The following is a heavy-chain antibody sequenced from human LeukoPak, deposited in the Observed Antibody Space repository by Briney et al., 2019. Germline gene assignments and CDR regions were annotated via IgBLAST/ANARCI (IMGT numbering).Heavy chain of an antibody. CDR2: MNPNSGNT. V-gene: IGHV1-8*01. CDR1: GYTFTSYD. CDR3: TRGFEAFDP. J-gene: IGHJ5*02. Sequence: ASVKVSFTASGYTFTSYDINWVRQATGQGLEWMGWMNPNSGNTGYAQKFQGRVTMTRNTSISTAYMELSSLRSEDTAVYYCTRGFEAFDPWGQGTLVTVSS.